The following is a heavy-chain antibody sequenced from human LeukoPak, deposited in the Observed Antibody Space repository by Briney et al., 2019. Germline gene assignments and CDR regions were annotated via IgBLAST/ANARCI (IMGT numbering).Heavy chain of an antibody. J-gene: IGHJ4*02. CDR2: ITATSGSV. V-gene: IGHV3-48*04. CDR1: NFSFGYYG. CDR3: ARCYSYSSSWSRQFDY. Sequence: GGSLRLSCTGSNFSFGYYGMNWVRQTPGKGLEWLSYITATSGSVYYADSVKGRFTISRDNSKNSLYLQMDSLRAEDTAVYYCARCYSYSSSWSRQFDYWGQGTLVIVSS. D-gene: IGHD6-13*01.